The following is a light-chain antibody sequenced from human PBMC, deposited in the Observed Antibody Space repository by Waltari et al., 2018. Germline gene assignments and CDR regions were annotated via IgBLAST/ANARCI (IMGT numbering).Light chain of an antibody. J-gene: IGLJ1*01. V-gene: IGLV1-47*01. CDR3: ASWDDSHYV. CDR1: HSNLGINY. Sequence: QSVLTQPPSATGTPGERVSSYCSGRHSNLGINYLYWYQQLPSIAPKLLIYRNNQRPSGVPDRFSGSKYGTSASLAISGLRSEDEAVYYCASWDDSHYVFGPGTKVTVL. CDR2: RNN.